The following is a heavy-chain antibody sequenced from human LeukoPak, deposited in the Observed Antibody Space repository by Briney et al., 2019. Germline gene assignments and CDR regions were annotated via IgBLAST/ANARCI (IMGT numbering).Heavy chain of an antibody. CDR2: ISSSSSYI. CDR3: ARDAEAAVAGTAGGFDY. V-gene: IGHV3-21*01. J-gene: IGHJ4*02. D-gene: IGHD6-19*01. Sequence: PGGSLRLSCAASGFTFSSYSMNWVRQAPGKGLEWVSSISSSSSYIYYADSVKGRFTISRDNAKNSLYLQMNSLRAEDTAVYYCARDAEAAVAGTAGGFDYWGQGTLVTVSS. CDR1: GFTFSSYS.